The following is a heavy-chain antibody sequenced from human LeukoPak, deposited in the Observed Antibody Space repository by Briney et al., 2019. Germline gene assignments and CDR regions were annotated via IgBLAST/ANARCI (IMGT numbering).Heavy chain of an antibody. Sequence: PGGSLRLSCAASGFTFSSYGMHWVRQAPGKGLEWVAFIRYDGSNKYYADSVKGRFTISRDNSKNTLYLQMNSLRAEDTAVYYCAKDRQQWLVWPFDYWGQGTLVTVSS. CDR2: IRYDGSNK. V-gene: IGHV3-30*02. CDR1: GFTFSSYG. J-gene: IGHJ4*02. CDR3: AKDRQQWLVWPFDY. D-gene: IGHD6-19*01.